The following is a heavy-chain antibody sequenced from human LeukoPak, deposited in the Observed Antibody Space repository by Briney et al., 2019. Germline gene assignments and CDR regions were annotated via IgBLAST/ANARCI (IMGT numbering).Heavy chain of an antibody. CDR1: GGSFSSYY. D-gene: IGHD3-10*01. CDR2: IYYSGST. CDR3: ARGLYYYGSGSSYYYYYYYMDV. Sequence: SETLSLTCAVYGGSFSSYYWSWIRQPPGKGLEWIGYIYYSGSTNYNPSLKSRVTISVDTSKNQFSLKLSSVTAADTAVYYCARGLYYYGSGSSYYYYYYYMDVWGKGTTVTISS. J-gene: IGHJ6*03. V-gene: IGHV4-59*01.